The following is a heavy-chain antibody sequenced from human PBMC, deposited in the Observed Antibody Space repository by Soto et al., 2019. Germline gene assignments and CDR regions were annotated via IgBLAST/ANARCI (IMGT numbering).Heavy chain of an antibody. CDR3: ARGPGSYYFDY. CDR1: GYNFNTYW. J-gene: IGHJ4*02. V-gene: IGHV5-51*01. CDR2: FYPTDSDT. D-gene: IGHD3-10*01. Sequence: GESLKLSCQGSGYNFNTYWIGWVRQMPGKGLEWMGIFYPTDSDTRISPSFQGQVTFSADKTVSTAYLQWSSLKASDTAIYYCARGPGSYYFDYWGQGTLVTVSS.